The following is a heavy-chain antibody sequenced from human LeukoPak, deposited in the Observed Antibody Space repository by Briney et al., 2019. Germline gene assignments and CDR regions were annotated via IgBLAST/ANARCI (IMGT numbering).Heavy chain of an antibody. J-gene: IGHJ6*03. CDR1: GYTFTGYY. V-gene: IGHV1-2*02. CDR3: ARGRYYGSGSYYNPDYYYYYYMDV. Sequence: VASVKVSCKASGYTFTGYYMHWVRQAPGQGLEWMGWINPNSGGTNYAQKFQGRVTMTRDTSISTAYMELSRLRSDDTAVYYCARGRYYGSGSYYNPDYYYYYYMDVWGKGTTVTISS. CDR2: INPNSGGT. D-gene: IGHD3-10*01.